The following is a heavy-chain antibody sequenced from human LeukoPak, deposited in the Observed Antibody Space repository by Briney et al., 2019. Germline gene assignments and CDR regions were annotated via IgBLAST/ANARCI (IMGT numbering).Heavy chain of an antibody. D-gene: IGHD1-26*01. CDR3: ARVERGELLKLDP. CDR1: GYTFTSYG. V-gene: IGHV1-18*01. J-gene: IGHJ5*02. CDR2: ISAYNGNT. Sequence: AASVKLSCKASGYTFTSYGISWVRQAPGHGLEWMGWISAYNGNTNYAQKLQGRVTMTTDTSTSTAYMELRSLRSDDTAVYYCARVERGELLKLDPWGQGTLVTVSS.